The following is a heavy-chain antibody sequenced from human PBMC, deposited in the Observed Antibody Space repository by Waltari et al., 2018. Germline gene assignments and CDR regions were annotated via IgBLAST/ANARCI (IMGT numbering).Heavy chain of an antibody. D-gene: IGHD4-4*01. J-gene: IGHJ4*02. CDR1: GYTFTSYG. Sequence: QVQLVQSGAEVKKPGASVKVSCKASGYTFTSYGISWGRQAPGQGLEWMGGISAYNGNTNYAPKLQGRVTITTDTSTSTAYMELRSLRSDDTAVYYCARGGATVTKRFPFDYWGQGTLVTVSS. V-gene: IGHV1-18*01. CDR3: ARGGATVTKRFPFDY. CDR2: ISAYNGNT.